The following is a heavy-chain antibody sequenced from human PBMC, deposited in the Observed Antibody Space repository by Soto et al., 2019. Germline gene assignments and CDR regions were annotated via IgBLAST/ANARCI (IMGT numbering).Heavy chain of an antibody. CDR2: ISYDGSNK. V-gene: IGHV3-30-3*01. CDR1: GFTFSSYA. D-gene: IGHD5-12*01. Sequence: ESGGGVVQPGRSLRLSCAASGFTFSSYAMHWVRQAPGKGLEWVAVISYDGSNKYYADSVKGRFTISRDNSKNTLYLQMNSLRAEDTAVYYCARARSGYPPYYFDYWGQGTLVTVSS. CDR3: ARARSGYPPYYFDY. J-gene: IGHJ4*02.